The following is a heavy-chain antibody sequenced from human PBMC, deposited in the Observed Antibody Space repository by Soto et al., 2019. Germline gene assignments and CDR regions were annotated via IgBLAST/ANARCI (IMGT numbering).Heavy chain of an antibody. CDR1: GFTFKNYD. D-gene: IGHD3-10*01. CDR2: ISGSGGVT. Sequence: EVELLESAGGLVQPGGSLRLSCVASGFTFKNYDMRWIRQAPGKGLEWVSGISGSGGVTYYADSVKGRFTISRDNSKNTLYLQMNSLRAEDTAIYYCAKNRQFRSYYESAGHFDNWGQGTLVIVSS. CDR3: AKNRQFRSYYESAGHFDN. J-gene: IGHJ4*02. V-gene: IGHV3-23*01.